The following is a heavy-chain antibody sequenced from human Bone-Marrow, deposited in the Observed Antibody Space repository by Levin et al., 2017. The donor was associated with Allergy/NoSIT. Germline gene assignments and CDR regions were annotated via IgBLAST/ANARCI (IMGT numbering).Heavy chain of an antibody. CDR3: AKNSCSGGTCYGVDAFDF. J-gene: IGHJ3*01. Sequence: ASETLSLTCSVSGGSVSSSSNYWSWIRQPPGKGLEWIGFIYYTGSTTYNPSLKSRVTILVDTSKNQFSLKLTSVTAADTAVYYCAKNSCSGGTCYGVDAFDFWGQGTMVTVSS. V-gene: IGHV4-61*01. D-gene: IGHD2-15*01. CDR2: IYYTGST. CDR1: GGSVSSSSNY.